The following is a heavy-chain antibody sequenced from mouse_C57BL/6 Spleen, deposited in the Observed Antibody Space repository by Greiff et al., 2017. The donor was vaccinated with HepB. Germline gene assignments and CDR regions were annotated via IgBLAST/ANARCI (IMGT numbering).Heavy chain of an antibody. V-gene: IGHV7-3*01. J-gene: IGHJ4*01. D-gene: IGHD4-1*01. CDR3: ARRAGTGAMDY. CDR1: GFTFTDYY. CDR2: IRNKANGYTT. Sequence: EVQVVESGGGLVQPGGSLSLSCAASGFTFTDYYMSWVRQPPGKALEWLGFIRNKANGYTTEYSASVKGRFTISRDNSQSILYLQMNALRAEDSATYYCARRAGTGAMDYWGQGTSVTVSS.